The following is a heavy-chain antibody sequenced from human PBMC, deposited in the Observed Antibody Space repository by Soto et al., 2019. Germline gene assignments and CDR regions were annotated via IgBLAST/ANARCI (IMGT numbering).Heavy chain of an antibody. CDR1: GFAVSITI. D-gene: IGHD6-19*01. CDR3: ASLIAVAGGNFFAP. Sequence: SLRCAAPGFAVSITIGNLCRRATGKGLEWVSSISSSSSYIYYADSVKGRFTISRDNAKNSLYLQMNSLRAEDTAVYYCASLIAVAGGNFFAPWGHGTLVTVSS. CDR2: ISSSSSYI. V-gene: IGHV3-21*01. J-gene: IGHJ5*02.